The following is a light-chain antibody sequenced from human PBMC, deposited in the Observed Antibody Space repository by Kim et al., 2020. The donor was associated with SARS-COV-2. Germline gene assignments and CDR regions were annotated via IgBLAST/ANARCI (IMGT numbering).Light chain of an antibody. Sequence: EIVMTQSPATLSVSPGETATLSCRASQSINNKLAWYQQKHGQAPRLLIYDASTRATGISARFSGSGSGTEFTLTISSLQSEDFAVYHCQQYNTWTSLSFGGGTKVDIK. V-gene: IGKV3-15*01. CDR2: DAS. CDR1: QSINNK. CDR3: QQYNTWTSLS. J-gene: IGKJ4*01.